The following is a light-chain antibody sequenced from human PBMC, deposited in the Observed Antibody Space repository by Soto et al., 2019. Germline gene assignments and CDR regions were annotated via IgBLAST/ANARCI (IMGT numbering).Light chain of an antibody. CDR1: QSVSSN. Sequence: EIVMTQSPATLSVSPGERATLSCRASQSVSSNLAWYQQKPGQAPRLLIYGASTRATGIPARFSGSGSGTEFTLTISSLQSEDFAVYYWQQYNNWPPTWTFGQGTKVVIK. J-gene: IGKJ1*01. V-gene: IGKV3-15*01. CDR2: GAS. CDR3: QQYNNWPPTWT.